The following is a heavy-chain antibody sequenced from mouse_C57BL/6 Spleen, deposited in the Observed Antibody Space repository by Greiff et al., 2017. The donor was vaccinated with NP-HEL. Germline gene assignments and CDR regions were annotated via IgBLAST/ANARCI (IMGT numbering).Heavy chain of an antibody. Sequence: EVQLQESGAELVRPGASVKLSCTASGFNIKDDYMHWVKQRPEQGLEWIGWIDPENGDTEYASKFQGKATITADTSSNTAYLQLSSLTSEDTAVYYCTLYYYGSSYRFDYWGQSTTLTVSS. CDR3: TLYYYGSSYRFDY. V-gene: IGHV14-4*01. J-gene: IGHJ2*01. D-gene: IGHD1-1*01. CDR1: GFNIKDDY. CDR2: IDPENGDT.